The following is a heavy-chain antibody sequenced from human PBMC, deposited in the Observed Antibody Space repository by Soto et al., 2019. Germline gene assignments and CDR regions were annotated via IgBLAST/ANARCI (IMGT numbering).Heavy chain of an antibody. CDR2: INPNSGGT. CDR1: GYTFTGYY. CDR3: ARGHGSSSWSRNYYYYGMDV. V-gene: IGHV1-2*04. J-gene: IGHJ6*02. D-gene: IGHD6-13*01. Sequence: ASVKVSCKASGYTFTGYYMHWVRQAPGQGLEWMGWINPNSGGTNYAQKFQGWVTMTRDTSISTAYMELSRLRSDDTAVYYCARGHGSSSWSRNYYYYGMDVWGQGTTVTVSS.